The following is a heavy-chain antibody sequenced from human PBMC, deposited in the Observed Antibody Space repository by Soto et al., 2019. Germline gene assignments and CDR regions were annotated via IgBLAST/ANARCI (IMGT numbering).Heavy chain of an antibody. J-gene: IGHJ6*02. D-gene: IGHD5-12*01. CDR1: GGSISSYY. CDR2: IYTSRST. Sequence: SETLSLTCTVSGGSISSYYWSWIRQPAGKGLEWIGRIYTSRSTNYNPSLKSRVTMSVDTSKNQFSLKLSSVTAADTAVYYCARDWFRGYSGYERYYYYGMDVWGQGTTVTVSS. CDR3: ARDWFRGYSGYERYYYYGMDV. V-gene: IGHV4-4*07.